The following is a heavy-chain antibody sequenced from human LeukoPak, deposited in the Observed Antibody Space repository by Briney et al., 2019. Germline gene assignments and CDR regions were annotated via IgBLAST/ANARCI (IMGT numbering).Heavy chain of an antibody. CDR2: IYYSGST. V-gene: IGHV4-61*05. CDR3: ARGKKYYFDY. Sequence: KPSETLSLTCTVSGGSISSSSYYWGWIRQPPGKGLEWIGYIYYSGSTNYNPSLKSRVTISVDTSKNQFSLKLSSVTAADTAVYYCARGKKYYFDYWGQGTLVTVSS. J-gene: IGHJ4*02. CDR1: GGSISSSSYY.